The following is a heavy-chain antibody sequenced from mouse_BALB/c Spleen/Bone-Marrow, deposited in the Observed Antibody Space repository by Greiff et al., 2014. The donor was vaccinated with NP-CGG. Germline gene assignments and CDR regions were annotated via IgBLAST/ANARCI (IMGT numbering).Heavy chain of an antibody. CDR2: IRNKANGYTT. D-gene: IGHD1-1*01. CDR3: ARDGSSFCWYFDV. Sequence: VQLKESGGGLVQPGGSLRLSCATSGFTFTDYYMSWVRQPPGKALEWLAFIRNKANGYTTEYSASVKGRFTISRDNSQSILYLQMNALIAENSANYYCARDGSSFCWYFDVWGAGTTVTVSS. CDR1: GFTFTDYY. J-gene: IGHJ1*01. V-gene: IGHV7-3*02.